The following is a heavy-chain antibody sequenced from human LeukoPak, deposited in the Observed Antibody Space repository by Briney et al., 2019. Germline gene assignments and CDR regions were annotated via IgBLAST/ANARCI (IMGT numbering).Heavy chain of an antibody. CDR3: ARGYYYDSSGYYLDY. V-gene: IGHV3-21*01. J-gene: IGHJ4*02. CDR2: ISNSSPNI. D-gene: IGHD3-22*01. Sequence: GGSLRLSCAASGFTFSSYSMNWVRQAPGKGLEWVSSISNSSPNIYYADSVKGRFTISRDSAKDSLFLQMNSLRAEDTAVYYSARGYYYDSSGYYLDYWGQGTLVTVSS. CDR1: GFTFSSYS.